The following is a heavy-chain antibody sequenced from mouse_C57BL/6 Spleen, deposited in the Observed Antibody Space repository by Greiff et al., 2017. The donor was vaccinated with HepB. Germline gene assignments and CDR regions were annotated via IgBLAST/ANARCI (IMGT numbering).Heavy chain of an antibody. CDR3: ARQRGYVWYFDV. J-gene: IGHJ1*03. CDR1: GFTFSSYT. CDR2: ISGGGGNT. Sequence: EVQLVESGGGLVKPGGSLKLSCAASGFTFSSYTMSWVRQTPEKRLEWVATISGGGGNTYYPDSVKGRFTISRDNAKNTLYLQMSSLRSEDTALYYCARQRGYVWYFDVWGTGTTVTVSS. V-gene: IGHV5-9*01. D-gene: IGHD3-1*01.